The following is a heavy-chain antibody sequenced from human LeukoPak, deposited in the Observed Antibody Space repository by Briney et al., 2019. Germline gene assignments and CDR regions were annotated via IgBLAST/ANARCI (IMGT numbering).Heavy chain of an antibody. J-gene: IGHJ4*02. V-gene: IGHV3-30*18. CDR3: AKGYYDILTGSFDY. Sequence: PGGSLRLSCAASGFTFSSYGMHWVRQAPGKGLEWVAVISYDGSNKYYADSVKGRFTISRDNSKNTLYLQMNSLRAEDTAVYYCAKGYYDILTGSFDYWGQGTLVTVSS. CDR2: ISYDGSNK. CDR1: GFTFSSYG. D-gene: IGHD3-9*01.